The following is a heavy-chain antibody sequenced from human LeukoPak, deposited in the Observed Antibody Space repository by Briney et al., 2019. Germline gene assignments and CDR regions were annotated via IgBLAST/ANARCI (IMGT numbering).Heavy chain of an antibody. CDR3: ARVRSVGGNPHAFNI. CDR2: IKQDGSEK. V-gene: IGHV3-7*01. CDR1: GFTFSSYW. D-gene: IGHD4-23*01. Sequence: GGSLRLSCAASGFTFSSYWMSWVRQAPGKGLEWVANIKQDGSEKYYVDSVKGRFTVSRDNAKNSLYLQMNSLRVEDTALYYCARVRSVGGNPHAFNIWGQGTMVTVSS. J-gene: IGHJ3*02.